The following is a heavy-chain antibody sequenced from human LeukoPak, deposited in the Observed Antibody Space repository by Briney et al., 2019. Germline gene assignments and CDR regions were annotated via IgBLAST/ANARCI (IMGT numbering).Heavy chain of an antibody. D-gene: IGHD3-10*01. V-gene: IGHV1-24*01. J-gene: IGHJ4*02. CDR2: FDPEDGET. CDR3: ATANYYGSGSYTSEFDY. Sequence: ASVKVSCKVSGYTLTELSMHWVRQAPGKGLEWMGGFDPEDGETIYAQKFQGRVTMTEDTSTDTAYMELSSLRSEDTAVYYCATANYYGSGSYTSEFDYWGQGTLVTVSS. CDR1: GYTLTELS.